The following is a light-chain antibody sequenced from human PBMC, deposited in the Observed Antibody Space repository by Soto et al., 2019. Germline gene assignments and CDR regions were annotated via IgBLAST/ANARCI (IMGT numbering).Light chain of an antibody. CDR3: CSYTTTSTFV. J-gene: IGLJ2*01. Sequence: QSALTQPASDSGSPGQSITICCTGTSSDVGGYNYVSWYQQHPGKVPKLMIYEVFRRPSGISDRFSGSKSGNTASLTISGLQAEDEADYYCCSYTTTSTFVFGGGTKLTVL. CDR2: EVF. V-gene: IGLV2-14*03. CDR1: SSDVGGYNY.